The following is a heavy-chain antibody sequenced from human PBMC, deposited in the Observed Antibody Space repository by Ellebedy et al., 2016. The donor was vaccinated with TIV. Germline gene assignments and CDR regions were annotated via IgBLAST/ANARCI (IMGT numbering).Heavy chain of an antibody. CDR2: IFPRDSET. V-gene: IGHV5-51*01. Sequence: GESLKISCRGSGYRFTDFWIGWVRQLPGKGLEWIGKIFPRDSETIYSPSFQGQVTISAAQSVTTAHLQWNSLRASDTAMYSCAAKNVHNSGLLGDAFDVWGQGTFVTVSS. CDR1: GYRFTDFW. D-gene: IGHD6-19*01. J-gene: IGHJ3*01. CDR3: AAKNVHNSGLLGDAFDV.